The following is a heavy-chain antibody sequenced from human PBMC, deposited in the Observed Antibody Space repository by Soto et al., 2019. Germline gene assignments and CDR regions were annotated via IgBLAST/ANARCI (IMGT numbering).Heavy chain of an antibody. CDR1: GYTFTSYG. J-gene: IGHJ2*01. Sequence: ASVKVSCKASGYTFTSYGISWVRQAPGQGLEWMGWIRAYNGKTNYAQKLQGRVIMTTDTSTSTAYMELRSLRSDDTAVYYCARAPSRAYCGGDCYSLSRGYFDLWGRGTLVTVSS. CDR3: ARAPSRAYCGGDCYSLSRGYFDL. V-gene: IGHV1-18*01. D-gene: IGHD2-21*02. CDR2: IRAYNGKT.